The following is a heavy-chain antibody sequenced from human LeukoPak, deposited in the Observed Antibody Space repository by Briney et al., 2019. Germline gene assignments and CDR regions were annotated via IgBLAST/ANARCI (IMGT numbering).Heavy chain of an antibody. J-gene: IGHJ6*03. CDR2: ISAYNGNT. V-gene: IGHV1-18*01. CDR1: GYTFTSYG. CDR3: ARRYYYGSGSYSDLYYYYYMDV. D-gene: IGHD3-10*01. Sequence: ASVKVSCKASGYTFTSYGISWVRQAPGQGLEWMGWISAYNGNTNYAQKLQGRVTMTTDTSTSTAYMELRSLRSDDTAVYYCARRYYYGSGSYSDLYYYYYMDVWGKGTTVTISS.